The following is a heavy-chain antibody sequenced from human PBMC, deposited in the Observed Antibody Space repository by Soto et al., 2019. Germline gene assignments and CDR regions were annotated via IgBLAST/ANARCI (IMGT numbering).Heavy chain of an antibody. CDR1: GCTFGDYA. Sequence: SLRLSCAASGCTFGDYAMHWVRQAQGKGLEWVSAISCNIASIGYAPSLKGRFTISRDNAKNSLYLQMNSLRAEDTALYYCAKEVSRYCSSTSCLGDYYYMDVWGKGTTVSVSS. CDR2: ISCNIASI. V-gene: IGHV3-9*01. CDR3: AKEVSRYCSSTSCLGDYYYMDV. J-gene: IGHJ6*03. D-gene: IGHD2-2*01.